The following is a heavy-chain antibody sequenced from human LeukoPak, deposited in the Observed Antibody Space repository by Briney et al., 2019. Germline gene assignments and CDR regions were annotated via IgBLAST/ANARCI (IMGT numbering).Heavy chain of an antibody. CDR3: TTCLLAYSFDY. Sequence: PGGSLRLSCAVSGFTFNNAWMSWVRQAPGKGLEWVGRIKSKTNGGTTDYAAPVKGRFTISRDDSKNTLYLQMNSLKTEDTAVYYCTTCLLAYSFDYWGQGTLVTVSS. CDR1: GFTFNNAW. J-gene: IGHJ4*02. V-gene: IGHV3-15*01. D-gene: IGHD2-15*01. CDR2: IKSKTNGGTT.